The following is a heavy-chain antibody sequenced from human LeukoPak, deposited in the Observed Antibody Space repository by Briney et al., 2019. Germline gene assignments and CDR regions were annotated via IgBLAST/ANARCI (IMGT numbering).Heavy chain of an antibody. V-gene: IGHV5-51*01. D-gene: IGHD2-15*01. Sequence: GESLKISCKGSGYSFTNSWIGWVRLMPGKGLEWMGIIYPADSDIRYSPSFQGQVTISADKSINTAYLQWSSLKASDTAMYYCTRQEYCSGGSCYTWFDSGGQGTLVTVSS. J-gene: IGHJ5*01. CDR1: GYSFTNSW. CDR2: IYPADSDI. CDR3: TRQEYCSGGSCYTWFDS.